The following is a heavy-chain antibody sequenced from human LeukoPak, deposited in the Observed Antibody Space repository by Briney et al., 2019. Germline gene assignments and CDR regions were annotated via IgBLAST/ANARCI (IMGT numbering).Heavy chain of an antibody. V-gene: IGHV3-33*06. Sequence: GGSLRLSCAASRFTFSDYGMHWVRQAPGMGLEWVAVIWYDGSRRYYADSVKGRFTISRDNSKNTLYLQMNSLRAEDTAVYYCAKRSGFGEVSDPYYYYGMDVWGQGTTVTVSS. CDR3: AKRSGFGEVSDPYYYYGMDV. CDR1: RFTFSDYG. J-gene: IGHJ6*02. CDR2: IWYDGSRR. D-gene: IGHD3-10*01.